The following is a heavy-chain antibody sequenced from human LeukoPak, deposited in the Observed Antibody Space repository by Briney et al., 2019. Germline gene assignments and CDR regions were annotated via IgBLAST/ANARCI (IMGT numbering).Heavy chain of an antibody. V-gene: IGHV3-74*01. Sequence: PGGSPRLSCAASGFNLRTFWIHWIRQDAGGRLVWVSRISPDGSVTTYTASVKGRFAISRDNAKNTLYLEMNSLRADDAAIYYCVSDSGLRSGGDSWGQGTPVTVSS. J-gene: IGHJ4*02. CDR1: GFNLRTFW. CDR2: ISPDGSVT. CDR3: VSDSGLRSGGDS. D-gene: IGHD1-26*01.